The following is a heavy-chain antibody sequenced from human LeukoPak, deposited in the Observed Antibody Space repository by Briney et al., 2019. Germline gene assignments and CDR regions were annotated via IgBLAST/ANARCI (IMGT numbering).Heavy chain of an antibody. V-gene: IGHV3-30*14. CDR1: GFAFSNFA. Sequence: GRSLRLSCAASGFAFSNFAMHWVRQAPGKGLEWVAVVSYEGTIKYYSDSAKGRFTISRDNSNSLISLQMNNLTTEDTAAYYCAREKFDSWGQGTLVTVSP. CDR3: AREKFDS. J-gene: IGHJ5*01. CDR2: VSYEGTIK.